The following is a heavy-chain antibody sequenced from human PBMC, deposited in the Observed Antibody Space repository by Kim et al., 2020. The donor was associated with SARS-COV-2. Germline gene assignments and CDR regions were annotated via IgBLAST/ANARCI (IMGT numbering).Heavy chain of an antibody. D-gene: IGHD2-2*01. CDR3: ATGQNIVVVPAASRSYYYYGMDV. CDR1: GYTLTELS. J-gene: IGHJ6*02. CDR2: FNPEDGET. Sequence: ASVKVSCKVSGYTLTELSMHWVRQAPGKGLEWMGGFNPEDGETIYAQKFQGRVTMTEDTSTDTAYMELSSLRSEDTAVYYCATGQNIVVVPAASRSYYYYGMDVWGQGTTVTVSS. V-gene: IGHV1-24*01.